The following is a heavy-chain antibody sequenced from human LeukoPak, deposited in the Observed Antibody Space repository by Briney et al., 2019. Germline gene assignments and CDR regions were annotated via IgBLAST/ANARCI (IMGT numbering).Heavy chain of an antibody. J-gene: IGHJ6*02. D-gene: IGHD6-19*01. V-gene: IGHV4-59*08. CDR2: IYYSGST. CDR3: ARLFSRGWPYYYGLGA. CDR1: GGSISSYY. Sequence: PSETLSLTCTVSGGSISSYYWSWIRQPPGKGLEWIGYIYYSGSTNYNPSLKSRVTISVDTSKNQFSLSLISVTAADTALYYCARLFSRGWPYYYGLGAWGQGTTVTVSS.